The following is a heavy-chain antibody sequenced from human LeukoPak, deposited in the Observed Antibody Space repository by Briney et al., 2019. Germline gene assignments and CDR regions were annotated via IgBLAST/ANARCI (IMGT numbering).Heavy chain of an antibody. V-gene: IGHV3-53*01. CDR1: GFTVSSNY. J-gene: IGHJ4*02. CDR3: AKDRDGYNPSNFDY. CDR2: IYSCGST. Sequence: SGGSLRLSCAASGFTVSSNYMSWVRQAPGKGLEWVSVIYSCGSTYYADSVKGRFTISRDNSKSTLYLHMSSLRAEDTAVYYCAKDRDGYNPSNFDYWGQGTLVTVSS. D-gene: IGHD5-24*01.